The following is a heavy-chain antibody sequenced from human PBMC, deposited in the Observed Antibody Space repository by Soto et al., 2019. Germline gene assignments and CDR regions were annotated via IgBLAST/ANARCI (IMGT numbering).Heavy chain of an antibody. V-gene: IGHV5-51*01. Sequence: PGESLKISCKGSGYSFTSYWIGWVRQMPGKGLEWMGIIYPGDSDTRYSPSFQGQVTISADKSISTAYLQWSSLNASDTAMYYCARQGHRAVCYYCYGMDVWGRGTTGTVSS. J-gene: IGHJ6*01. CDR2: IYPGDSDT. CDR1: GYSFTSYW. CDR3: ARQGHRAVCYYCYGMDV. D-gene: IGHD6-19*01.